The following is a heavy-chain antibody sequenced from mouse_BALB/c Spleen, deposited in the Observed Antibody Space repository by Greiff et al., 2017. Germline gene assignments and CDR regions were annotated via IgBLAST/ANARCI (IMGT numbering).Heavy chain of an antibody. Sequence: EVQVVESGGGLVKPGGSLKLSCAASGFAFSSYDMSWVRQTPEKRLEWVAYISSGGGSTYYPDSVKGRFTISRDNAKNNLYLQMSSLKSEDTAMYYCARDHYYGSSYWYFDVWGAGTTVTVSS. D-gene: IGHD1-1*01. CDR3: ARDHYYGSSYWYFDV. CDR2: ISSGGGST. J-gene: IGHJ1*01. V-gene: IGHV5-12-1*01. CDR1: GFAFSSYD.